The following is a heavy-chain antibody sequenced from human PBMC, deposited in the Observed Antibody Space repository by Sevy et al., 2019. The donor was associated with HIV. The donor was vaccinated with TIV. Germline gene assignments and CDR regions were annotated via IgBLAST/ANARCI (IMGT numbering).Heavy chain of an antibody. V-gene: IGHV4-39*01. CDR3: ARQMDSPTYYYDSSGHDAYYFDY. J-gene: IGHJ4*02. CDR2: IYYSGST. CDR1: GGSISSSSYY. D-gene: IGHD3-22*01. Sequence: SETLSLTCTVSGGSISSSSYYWGWIRQPPGKGLEWIGSIYYSGSTYYNPSLKSRVTISVDTSKNQFSLKLGPVTAADTAVYYCARQMDSPTYYYDSSGHDAYYFDYWGQGTLVTVSS.